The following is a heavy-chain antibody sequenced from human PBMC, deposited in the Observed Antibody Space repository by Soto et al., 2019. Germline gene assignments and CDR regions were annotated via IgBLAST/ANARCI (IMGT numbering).Heavy chain of an antibody. CDR1: GFTFSLYG. CDR2: ISYEGRNK. V-gene: IGHV3-30*18. CDR3: AKGRDSTLLRWQYFDN. Sequence: QVQLVESGGDVIHSGKSLRLSCAVSGFTFSLYGMHWIRQATGKGLEWVAFISYEGRNKYYADSVKGRFTISRDNSKNTVSLQMDSLRPEDTAVYYCAKGRDSTLLRWQYFDNWGQGTQVTVSS. D-gene: IGHD4-4*01. J-gene: IGHJ4*02.